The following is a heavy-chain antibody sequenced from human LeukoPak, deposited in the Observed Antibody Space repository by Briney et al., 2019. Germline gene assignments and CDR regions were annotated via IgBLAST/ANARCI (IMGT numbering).Heavy chain of an antibody. CDR2: IYAGDSDT. Sequence: GESLKISCKGSGYSFTSNWIAWVRQMPGKGLEWMGIIYAGDSDTRYSPSFQGQVTLSADKSISSAYLQWSSLRASDTAIYYCARDSGSGVLDYWGQGTLVTVS. J-gene: IGHJ4*02. V-gene: IGHV5-51*01. CDR1: GYSFTSNW. CDR3: ARDSGSGVLDY. D-gene: IGHD3-10*01.